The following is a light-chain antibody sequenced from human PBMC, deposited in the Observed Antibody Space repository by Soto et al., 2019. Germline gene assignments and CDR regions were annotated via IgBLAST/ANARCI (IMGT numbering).Light chain of an antibody. V-gene: IGLV3-21*04. CDR1: NIGSKS. Sequence: SYELTQPPSVSVAPGKTAMITCGGDNIGSKSVHWYQQKPGQAPVVVINYNSDRPSGIPDRFSGSNSGSTATLTITRVEAGDEADYYCLVWDRSSDHVVFGGGTKLTVL. CDR2: YNS. J-gene: IGLJ2*01. CDR3: LVWDRSSDHVV.